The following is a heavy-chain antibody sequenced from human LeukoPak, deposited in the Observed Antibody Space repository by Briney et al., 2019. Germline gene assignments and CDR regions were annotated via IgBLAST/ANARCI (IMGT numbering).Heavy chain of an antibody. CDR1: GFRFTSYW. CDR3: ARTYYYGSGSYYNYFDY. CDR2: NYPSDSDT. V-gene: IGHV5-51*01. Sequence: GASPEISRKGSGFRFTSYWIGRVRPVPGKGPEWMGHNYPSDSDTRYSPSFQGQVTISADKSISTAYLQWSSLKASDTAMYYCARTYYYGSGSYYNYFDYWGQGTLVTVSS. J-gene: IGHJ4*02. D-gene: IGHD3-10*01.